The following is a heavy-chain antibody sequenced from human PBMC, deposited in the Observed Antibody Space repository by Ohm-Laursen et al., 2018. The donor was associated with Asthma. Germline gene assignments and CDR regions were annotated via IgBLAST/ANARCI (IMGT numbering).Heavy chain of an antibody. CDR1: GYTFTAYY. D-gene: IGHD4-17*01. J-gene: IGHJ4*02. V-gene: IGHV1-2*06. CDR2: FNPNDGAT. CDR3: ASGSAGDYGDYVPDF. Sequence: SVKVSCKASGYTFTAYYMHWVRQAPGQGLEWMGRFNPNDGATSFAQKFQGRVTMTWDTSITTAYLELSSLTSDDTALYYCASGSAGDYGDYVPDFWGQGSLVTVSA.